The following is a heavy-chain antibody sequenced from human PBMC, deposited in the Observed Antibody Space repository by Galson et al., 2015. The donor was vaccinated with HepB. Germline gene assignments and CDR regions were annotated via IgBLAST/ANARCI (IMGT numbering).Heavy chain of an antibody. CDR1: GYTFTSYA. CDR2: INAGNGNT. Sequence: SVKVSCKASGYTFTSYAMHWVRQAPGQRLEWMGWINAGNGNTKYSQKFQGRVTITRDTSASTAYMELSSLRSEDTAVYYCATTGQEWLDTLDYWGQGTLVTVSS. V-gene: IGHV1-3*01. J-gene: IGHJ4*02. D-gene: IGHD6-19*01. CDR3: ATTGQEWLDTLDY.